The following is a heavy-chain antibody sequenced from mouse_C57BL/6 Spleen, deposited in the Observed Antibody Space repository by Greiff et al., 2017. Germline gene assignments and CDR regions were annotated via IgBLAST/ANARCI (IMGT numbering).Heavy chain of an antibody. V-gene: IGHV1-50*01. CDR1: GYTFTSYW. CDR2: IDPSDSYT. CDR3: ARVAQDSFDY. D-gene: IGHD1-3*01. J-gene: IGHJ2*01. Sequence: QVQLQQPGAELVKPGASVKLSCKASGYTFTSYWMQWVKQRPGQGLEWIGEIDPSDSYTNYNQKFKGKATLTVDTSSSTASMQLSSLTSEDSAVYYCARVAQDSFDYWGQGTTLTVSS.